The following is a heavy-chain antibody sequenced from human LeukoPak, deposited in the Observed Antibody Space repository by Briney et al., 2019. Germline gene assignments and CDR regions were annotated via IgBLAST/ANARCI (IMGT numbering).Heavy chain of an antibody. CDR1: GGTFSSYA. CDR2: IIPIFGTA. Sequence: VASVKVSCKASGGTFSSYAISWVRQAPGQGLEWMGGIIPIFGTAKYAQKFQGRVTITADESTSTAYMELSSLRSEDTAVHYCASNPGFLGYCSSSSCYFDYWGQGTLVTVPS. D-gene: IGHD2-2*01. CDR3: ASNPGFLGYCSSSSCYFDY. J-gene: IGHJ4*02. V-gene: IGHV1-69*13.